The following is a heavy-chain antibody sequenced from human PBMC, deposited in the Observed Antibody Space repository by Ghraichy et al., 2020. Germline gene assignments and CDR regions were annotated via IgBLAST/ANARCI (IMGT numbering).Heavy chain of an antibody. CDR3: AGHEGSAISYAFDI. J-gene: IGHJ3*02. V-gene: IGHV4-39*01. CDR1: GGSISRSSYY. Sequence: SETLSLTCTVSGGSISRSSYYWGWIRQPPGKGLEWIGTIYSSGSTYSNPSLKSRVTISVDTSKNQFSLKLSSVTAADTAVYYCAGHEGSAISYAFDIWGQGTMVTVSS. D-gene: IGHD2-2*01. CDR2: IYSSGST.